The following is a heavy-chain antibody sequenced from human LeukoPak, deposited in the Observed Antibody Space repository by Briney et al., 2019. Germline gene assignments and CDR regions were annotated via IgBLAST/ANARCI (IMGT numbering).Heavy chain of an antibody. D-gene: IGHD5-18*01. V-gene: IGHV3-30*04. Sequence: GGSLRLSCAASGFTFSSNAMHWVRQAPGKGLEWVAVISYDGSNKYYADSVKGRFTISRDNSKNTLYLQMNSLRAEDTAVYYCATGGGYSAWDYFEYWGQGTLVTVSS. CDR2: ISYDGSNK. CDR3: ATGGGYSAWDYFEY. J-gene: IGHJ4*02. CDR1: GFTFSSNA.